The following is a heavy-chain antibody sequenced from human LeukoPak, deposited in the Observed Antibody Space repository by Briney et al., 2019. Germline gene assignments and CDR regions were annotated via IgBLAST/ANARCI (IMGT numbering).Heavy chain of an antibody. CDR1: GYTFTSYG. V-gene: IGHV1-18*01. Sequence: ASVKVSCKASGYTFTSYGISWVRQAPGQGLVWMGWISAYNGNTNYAQKLQGRVTMTTDTSTSTAYMELRSLRSDDTAVYYCARVPNYAFWSGYYIDYWGQGTLVTVSS. J-gene: IGHJ4*02. D-gene: IGHD3-3*01. CDR2: ISAYNGNT. CDR3: ARVPNYAFWSGYYIDY.